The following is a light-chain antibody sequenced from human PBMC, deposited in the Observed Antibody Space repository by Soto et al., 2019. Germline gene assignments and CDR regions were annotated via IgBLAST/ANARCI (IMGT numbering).Light chain of an antibody. J-gene: IGKJ4*01. CDR1: PSISNN. CDR2: GAS. V-gene: IGKV3-15*01. Sequence: EMVMTQSPATLSVSPGERVTLSCRASPSISNNLAWYQQKPGQAPRLLIYGASTRATGIPARFSGSGSGTEFTLTINSLQSEDFAMYYCQPHNNWPVVTFGGGTRVEIK. CDR3: QPHNNWPVVT.